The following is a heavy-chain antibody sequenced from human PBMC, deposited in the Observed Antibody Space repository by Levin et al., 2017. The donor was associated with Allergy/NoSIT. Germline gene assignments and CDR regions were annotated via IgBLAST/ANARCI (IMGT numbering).Heavy chain of an antibody. CDR1: EFAFSTYG. D-gene: IGHD3-10*01. J-gene: IGHJ6*02. Sequence: GGSLRLSCVASEFAFSTYGMHWVRQAPGEGLEWLAVISYDGSDKNYADSVKGRFTISRDNSKNTLYLQMNTLRADDTAVYYCAKYRYYGSGSYSSRPMDVWGQGTTVTVSS. CDR3: AKYRYYGSGSYSSRPMDV. V-gene: IGHV3-30*18. CDR2: ISYDGSDK.